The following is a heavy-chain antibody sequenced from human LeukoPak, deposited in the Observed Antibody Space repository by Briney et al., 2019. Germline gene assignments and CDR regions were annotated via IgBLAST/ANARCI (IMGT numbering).Heavy chain of an antibody. CDR1: GYTLTSYG. Sequence: ASVKVSCKASGYTLTSYGTSWVRQAPGQGLEWMGWISAYNGNTNYAQKLQGRVTVTTDTSTSTAYMELRSLRADDTAVYYCARDTHRTSDAFDIWGQGTMVTVSS. CDR2: ISAYNGNT. J-gene: IGHJ3*02. V-gene: IGHV1-18*01. CDR3: ARDTHRTSDAFDI.